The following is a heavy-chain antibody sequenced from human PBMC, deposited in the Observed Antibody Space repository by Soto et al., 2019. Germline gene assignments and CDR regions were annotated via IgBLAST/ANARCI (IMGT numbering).Heavy chain of an antibody. D-gene: IGHD3-3*01. V-gene: IGHV3-11*01. CDR3: ARDSPATIFGVVIIGNFDY. CDR2: ISSSGSTI. CDR1: GFTFSDYY. Sequence: GGSLRLSCAASGFTFSDYYMSWIRQAPGKGLEWVSYISSSGSTIYYADSVKGRFTISRDNAKNSLYLQMNSLRAEDTAVYYCARDSPATIFGVVIIGNFDYWGQGTLVTVSS. J-gene: IGHJ4*02.